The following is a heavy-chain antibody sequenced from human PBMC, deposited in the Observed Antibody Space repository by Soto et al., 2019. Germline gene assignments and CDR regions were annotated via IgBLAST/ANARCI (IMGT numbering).Heavy chain of an antibody. Sequence: QVQLVQSGAEVKKPGASVKVSCKASSYTFSTYAINWVRQAPGQGLEWMGWISIYNGNTNYAQNLQGRVTMTADTSTSTAYMELRSLRSDDTAVYYCARDAASGSYYVWFDPWGQGTLVTVSS. CDR1: SYTFSTYA. CDR2: ISIYNGNT. V-gene: IGHV1-18*01. CDR3: ARDAASGSYYVWFDP. J-gene: IGHJ5*02. D-gene: IGHD1-26*01.